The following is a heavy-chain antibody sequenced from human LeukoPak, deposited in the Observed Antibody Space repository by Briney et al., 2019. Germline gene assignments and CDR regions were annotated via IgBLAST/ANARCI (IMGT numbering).Heavy chain of an antibody. V-gene: IGHV1-18*01. J-gene: IGHJ4*02. Sequence: ASVKVSCKASGYTFTSYGISWVRQAPGQGLKWMGWISAYNGNTNYAQKLQGRVTMTTDTSTNTAYMELRSLRSDDTAVYYCARDLTHYYGSGSYPAPVDYWGQGTLVTVSS. CDR2: ISAYNGNT. CDR3: ARDLTHYYGSGSYPAPVDY. D-gene: IGHD3-10*01. CDR1: GYTFTSYG.